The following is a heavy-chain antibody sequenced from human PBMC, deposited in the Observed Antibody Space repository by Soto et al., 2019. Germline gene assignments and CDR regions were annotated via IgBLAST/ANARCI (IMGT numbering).Heavy chain of an antibody. D-gene: IGHD2-2*01. CDR2: ISYDGSNK. CDR3: AKDHIIAAATDY. CDR1: GFTFGTYA. J-gene: IGHJ4*02. V-gene: IGHV3-30*18. Sequence: QVQLVESGGGVVQPGRSLRLSCAASGFTFGTYAMHWVRLAPGKGLEWMAVISYDGSNKYYADSVKGRFTISRDNSKNTLYMQVNSVRAEDTGIYYCAKDHIIAAATDYWGQGTLVTVSS.